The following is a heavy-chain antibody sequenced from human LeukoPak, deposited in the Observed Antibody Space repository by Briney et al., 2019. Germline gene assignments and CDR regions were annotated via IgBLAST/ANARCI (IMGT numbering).Heavy chain of an antibody. Sequence: SSETLSLTCTVSGGSISSYYWSWIRQSPGKGLERIGFIYYSGNTNSNPSLKSRVTMSVDTSKNQFSLRLTSVTAADTAVYYCASGLRRDWFDPWGQGTLVTVSS. J-gene: IGHJ5*02. D-gene: IGHD2-21*01. CDR2: IYYSGNT. V-gene: IGHV4-59*01. CDR3: ASGLRRDWFDP. CDR1: GGSISSYY.